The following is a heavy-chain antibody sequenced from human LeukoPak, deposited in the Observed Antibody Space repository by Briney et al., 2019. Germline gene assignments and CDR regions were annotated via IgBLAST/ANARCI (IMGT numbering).Heavy chain of an antibody. J-gene: IGHJ3*02. CDR1: GFTFSSYA. CDR3: AKDQLAGMGDAFDI. V-gene: IGHV3-23*01. Sequence: PGGSLRLSCAASGFTFSSYAMSWVRQAPGEGLEGVSAISGSGGSTYYADSVKGRFTISRDNSKNTLYLQINSLRAEDTAVYYCAKDQLAGMGDAFDIWGQGTMVTVSS. D-gene: IGHD3-10*01. CDR2: ISGSGGST.